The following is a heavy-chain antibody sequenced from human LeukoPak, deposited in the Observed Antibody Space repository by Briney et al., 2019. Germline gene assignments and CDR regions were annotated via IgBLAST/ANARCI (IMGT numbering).Heavy chain of an antibody. D-gene: IGHD5-24*01. CDR3: ARDRAGAFDI. Sequence: SETLSLTCTVSGGSISSYYWSWIRQPPGKGLEWIGYIYYSGSTNYNPSLKSRVTISVDTSKNQFSLKLSSVTAADTAVYYCARDRAGAFDIWGQGTMVTVPS. CDR2: IYYSGST. V-gene: IGHV4-59*01. J-gene: IGHJ3*02. CDR1: GGSISSYY.